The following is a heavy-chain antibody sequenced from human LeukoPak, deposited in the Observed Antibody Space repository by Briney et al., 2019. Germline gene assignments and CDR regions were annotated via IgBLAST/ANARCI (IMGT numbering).Heavy chain of an antibody. CDR3: ARHGTDYGDPEDYFDY. J-gene: IGHJ4*02. CDR1: GYSFTSYW. Sequence: GESLKISCNGSGYSFTSYWNGWGRQMARKGLEWMGIIYTGDSDSRYSPSFQGQVHISADKSISTAYLQWSSLKASDTAMYYCARHGTDYGDPEDYFDYWGQGTLVTVSS. CDR2: IYTGDSDS. V-gene: IGHV5-51*01. D-gene: IGHD4-17*01.